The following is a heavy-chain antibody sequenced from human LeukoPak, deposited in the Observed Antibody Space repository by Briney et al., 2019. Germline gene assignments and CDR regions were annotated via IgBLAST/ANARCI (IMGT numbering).Heavy chain of an antibody. J-gene: IGHJ4*02. Sequence: GGSLRLSCAASGFSSSSYWMSWVREAPGRGLEWVANIKQDGSEKYYVDSVKRRFTISRDNAKHSLYLQMNSLRTEDTAVYYCARDVGPGDYWGQGTLVTVSS. CDR1: GFSSSSYW. CDR2: IKQDGSEK. CDR3: ARDVGPGDY. V-gene: IGHV3-7*01.